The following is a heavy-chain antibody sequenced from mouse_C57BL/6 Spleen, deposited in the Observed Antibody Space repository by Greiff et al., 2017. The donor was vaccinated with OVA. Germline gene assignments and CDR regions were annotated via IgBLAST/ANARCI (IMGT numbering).Heavy chain of an antibody. D-gene: IGHD1-1*01. Sequence: ESGPGLVKPSQSLSLTCSVTGYSITSGYYWNWIRQFPGNKLEWMGYISYDGSNNYNPSLKNRISITRDTSKNQFFLKLNSVTTEDTATYYCARADYYGPFDYWGQGTTLTVSS. CDR1: GYSITSGYY. CDR2: ISYDGSN. CDR3: ARADYYGPFDY. V-gene: IGHV3-6*01. J-gene: IGHJ2*01.